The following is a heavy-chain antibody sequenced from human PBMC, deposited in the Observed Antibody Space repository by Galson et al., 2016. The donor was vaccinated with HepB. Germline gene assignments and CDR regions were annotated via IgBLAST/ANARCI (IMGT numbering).Heavy chain of an antibody. CDR3: AKPIYGIMGHVSGDY. J-gene: IGHJ4*02. Sequence: SLRLSCAASGFTFSKYTMSWVRQAPGKGLEWVSAIHDSGTTYHADSVKGRFTVSRDNSKNTLYLQMNSLRAEDTAVYYCAKPIYGIMGHVSGDYWGQGTLVTVSS. CDR2: IHDSGTT. D-gene: IGHD1-26*01. CDR1: GFTFSKYT. V-gene: IGHV3-23*01.